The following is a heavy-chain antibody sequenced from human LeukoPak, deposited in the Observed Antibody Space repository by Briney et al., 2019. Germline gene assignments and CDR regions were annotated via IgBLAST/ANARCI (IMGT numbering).Heavy chain of an antibody. J-gene: IGHJ2*01. Sequence: SETLSLTCTVSGGSISSNYWSWIRQPPGKGLEWIGYIYYSGSTNYNPSLKSRVTISVDTSKNQSSLKLSSVTAADTAVYYCARLDWYFDLWGRGTLVTVSS. CDR1: GGSISSNY. CDR2: IYYSGST. V-gene: IGHV4-59*08. CDR3: ARLDWYFDL.